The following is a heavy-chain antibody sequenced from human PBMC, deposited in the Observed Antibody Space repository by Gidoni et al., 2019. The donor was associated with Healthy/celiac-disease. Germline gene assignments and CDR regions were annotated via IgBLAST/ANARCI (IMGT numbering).Heavy chain of an antibody. CDR1: GGSISSSSYY. J-gene: IGHJ2*01. CDR3: ARSYVKEQWLVDWYFDL. CDR2: IYYSGST. V-gene: IGHV4-39*01. Sequence: QLQLQESGPGLVTPSETLSLTCTVPGGSISSSSYYWGWIRQPPGKGLEWIGSIYYSGSTYYNPSLKSRVTISVDTSKNQFSLKLSSVTAADTAVYYCARSYVKEQWLVDWYFDLWGRGTLVTVSS. D-gene: IGHD6-19*01.